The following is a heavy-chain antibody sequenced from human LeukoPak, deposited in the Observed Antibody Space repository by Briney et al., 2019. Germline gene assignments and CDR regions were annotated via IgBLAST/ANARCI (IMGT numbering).Heavy chain of an antibody. D-gene: IGHD6-6*01. V-gene: IGHV3-21*01. Sequence: GWSLRLSCAASGFTFSSYSMNWVRQAPGKGLEWVSSISSSSSYIYYADSVKGRFTISRDNAKNSLYLQMNSLRAEDTAVYYCARDWQLRCFDYWGQGTLLTVSS. CDR2: ISSSSSYI. CDR1: GFTFSSYS. J-gene: IGHJ4*02. CDR3: ARDWQLRCFDY.